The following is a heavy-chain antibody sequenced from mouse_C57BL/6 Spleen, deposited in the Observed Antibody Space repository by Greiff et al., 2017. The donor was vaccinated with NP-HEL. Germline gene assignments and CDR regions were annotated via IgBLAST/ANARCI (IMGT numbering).Heavy chain of an antibody. J-gene: IGHJ2*01. CDR3: ARRGYYSNYMGFDY. CDR1: GYTFTSYW. V-gene: IGHV1-55*01. D-gene: IGHD2-5*01. Sequence: QVHVKQSGAELVKPGASVKMSCKASGYTFTSYWITWVKQRPGQGLEWIGDIYPGSGSTNYNEKFKSKATLTVDTSSSTAYMQLSSLTSEDSAVYYCARRGYYSNYMGFDYWGQGTTLTVSS. CDR2: IYPGSGST.